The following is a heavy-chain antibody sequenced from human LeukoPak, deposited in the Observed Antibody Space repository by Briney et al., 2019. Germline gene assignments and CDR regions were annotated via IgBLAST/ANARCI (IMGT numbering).Heavy chain of an antibody. D-gene: IGHD2-2*03. CDR2: INPNSGGT. V-gene: IGHV1-2*02. CDR1: GYTFTGYY. Sequence: ASVKVSCKASGYTFTGYYMHWVRQAPGQGLEWMGWINPNSGGTNYAQKFQGRVTMTRDTSTSTVYMELSSLRSEDTAVYYCARVGYCSSTSCYVSRDFDYWGQGTLVTVSS. CDR3: ARVGYCSSTSCYVSRDFDY. J-gene: IGHJ4*02.